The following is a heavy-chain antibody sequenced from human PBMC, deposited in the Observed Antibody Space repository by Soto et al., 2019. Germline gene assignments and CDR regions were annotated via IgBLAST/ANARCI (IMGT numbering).Heavy chain of an antibody. D-gene: IGHD4-17*01. Sequence: GASVKVSCKASGYTFTSYAMHWVRQAPGQRLEWMGWINAGNGNTKYSQKFQGRVTITRDTSASTAYMELSSLRSEDTAVYYCAREGLYYGDYVEDYFDYWGQGTLVTVSS. CDR2: INAGNGNT. J-gene: IGHJ4*02. CDR3: AREGLYYGDYVEDYFDY. V-gene: IGHV1-3*01. CDR1: GYTFTSYA.